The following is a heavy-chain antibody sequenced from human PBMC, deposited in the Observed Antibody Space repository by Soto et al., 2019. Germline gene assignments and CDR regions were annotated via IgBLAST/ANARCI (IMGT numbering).Heavy chain of an antibody. CDR1: GGSISSYY. Sequence: NPSETLSLTCTVSGGSISSYYWSWIRQPAGKGLEWIGRIYTSGSTNYNPSLKSRVTMSVDTSKNQFSLKLSSVTAADTAVYYCARSSGSYDYYYGMDVWGQGTTVTVSS. CDR2: IYTSGST. CDR3: ARSSGSYDYYYGMDV. V-gene: IGHV4-4*07. D-gene: IGHD1-26*01. J-gene: IGHJ6*02.